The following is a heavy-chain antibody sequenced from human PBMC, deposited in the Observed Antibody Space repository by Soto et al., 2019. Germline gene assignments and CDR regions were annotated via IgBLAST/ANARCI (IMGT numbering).Heavy chain of an antibody. V-gene: IGHV3-7*01. CDR3: SRGALDEGSDSRIDY. D-gene: IGHD2-21*02. J-gene: IGHJ4*02. CDR2: IKQDESQK. CDR1: GFSFSNYW. Sequence: PGGSLRLSCAASGFSFSNYWMTWVRQAPGKGLEWVANIKQDESQKYYVDSVKGRFTISRDNAKNSLYLQMNSLRVEDTAVYYCSRGALDEGSDSRIDYWGQGTLVTVSS.